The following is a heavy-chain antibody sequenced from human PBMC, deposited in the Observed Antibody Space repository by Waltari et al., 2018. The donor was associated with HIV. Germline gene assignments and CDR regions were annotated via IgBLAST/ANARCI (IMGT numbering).Heavy chain of an antibody. V-gene: IGHV7-4-1*02. Sequence: QVQLVQSGSQLKKPGASVKISCKASGYTFNNYAMHWVRQAPGHGLEWMGWMNTNSGDPTYAQSFTGRFVFSLDTSISTTYLQINSLKPEDSAVYYCARSPAFWGQGTLVIVSS. CDR3: ARSPAF. CDR2: MNTNSGDP. CDR1: GYTFNNYA. J-gene: IGHJ4*02.